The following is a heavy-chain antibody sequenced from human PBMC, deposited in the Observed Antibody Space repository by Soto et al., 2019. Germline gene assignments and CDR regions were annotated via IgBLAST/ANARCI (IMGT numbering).Heavy chain of an antibody. CDR1: GYTFTSYG. V-gene: IGHV1-18*04. CDR2: ISAYNGNT. CDR3: ARPRSGYDDYYFDY. J-gene: IGHJ4*02. D-gene: IGHD5-12*01. Sequence: GASVKVSCKASGYTFTSYGTSWVRQAPGQGLEWMGWISAYNGNTNYAQKLQGRVTMTTDTSTSTAYMELRSLRSDDTAVYYCARPRSGYDDYYFDYWGQGTLVTVS.